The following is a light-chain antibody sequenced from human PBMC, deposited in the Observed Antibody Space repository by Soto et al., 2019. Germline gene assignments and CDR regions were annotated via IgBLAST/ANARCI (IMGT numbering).Light chain of an antibody. Sequence: VLTQFPDSLTVSLGERAAIDCKSSHSLLYNSSHYLAWYQQKPGQPPKLLIYWSSTRESGVPARFSGNGSGTNFPLTISGLQAEDAAVYYCQQYYTTPYTFGQGTKLAI. J-gene: IGKJ2*01. CDR2: WSS. V-gene: IGKV4-1*01. CDR3: QQYYTTPYT. CDR1: HSLLYNSSHY.